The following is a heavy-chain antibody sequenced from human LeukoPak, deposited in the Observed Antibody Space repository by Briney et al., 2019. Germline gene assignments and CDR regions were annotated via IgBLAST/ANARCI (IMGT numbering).Heavy chain of an antibody. J-gene: IGHJ4*02. V-gene: IGHV1-18*01. CDR1: GYSFTSFG. CDR3: ARDLGEIEMAAIFFDY. CDR2: ISAYNVKI. D-gene: IGHD5-24*01. Sequence: ASVKVSCKASGYSFTSFGISWVRQAPGQGLEWMGWISAYNVKIKYAQNLQGRVTLTQDTSTSTAYMELRSLRSDDTAMYYCARDLGEIEMAAIFFDYWGQGTLVTVSS.